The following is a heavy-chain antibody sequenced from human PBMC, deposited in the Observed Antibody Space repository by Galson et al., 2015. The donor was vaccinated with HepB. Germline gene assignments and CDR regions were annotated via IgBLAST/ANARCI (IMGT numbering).Heavy chain of an antibody. V-gene: IGHV3-11*01. D-gene: IGHD3-3*01. J-gene: IGHJ5*02. CDR2: ISSSGSTI. CDR1: GFTFSDYY. CDR3: ARERGTITIFGVEPVGWFDP. Sequence: SLRLSCAASGFTFSDYYMSWIRQAPGKGLEWVSYISSSGSTIYYADSVKGRFTISRDNAENSLYLQMNSLRAEDTAVYYCARERGTITIFGVEPVGWFDPWGQGTLVTVSS.